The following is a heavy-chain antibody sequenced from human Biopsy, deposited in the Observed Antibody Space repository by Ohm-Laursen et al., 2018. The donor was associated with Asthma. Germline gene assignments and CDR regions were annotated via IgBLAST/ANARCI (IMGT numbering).Heavy chain of an antibody. V-gene: IGHV4-34*01. CDR1: GGSFRGYY. Sequence: SDTLSLTCTVYGGSFRGYYWSWIRQPPGKGLEWIGEINHSGSTNYNPSLKSRVTISVDTSKIQFSLKLSSVTAADTAVYYCARAGQCSSTSCYNPGWFDPWGQGTLVTVSS. CDR2: INHSGST. J-gene: IGHJ5*02. CDR3: ARAGQCSSTSCYNPGWFDP. D-gene: IGHD2-2*01.